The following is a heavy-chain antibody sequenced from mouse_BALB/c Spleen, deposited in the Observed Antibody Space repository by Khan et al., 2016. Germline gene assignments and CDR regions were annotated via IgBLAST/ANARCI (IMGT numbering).Heavy chain of an antibody. CDR1: GYTFTNYG. J-gene: IGHJ4*01. V-gene: IGHV9-3-1*01. CDR3: AAYYRDAMDY. CDR2: INTYTGEP. D-gene: IGHD2-14*01. Sequence: QIQLVQSGPELKKPGETVKLSCKPSGYTFTNYGMNWVKQAPGKGLKWMGWINTYTGEPTYADDFKGRFAFSLETSASTAYLQINNLKNEDTATYFCAAYYRDAMDYWGQGTSVTVSS.